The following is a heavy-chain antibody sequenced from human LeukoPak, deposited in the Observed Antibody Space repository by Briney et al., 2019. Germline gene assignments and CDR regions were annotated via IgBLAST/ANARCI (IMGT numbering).Heavy chain of an antibody. V-gene: IGHV3-74*01. J-gene: IGHJ5*01. CDR2: IKSDGST. Sequence: GGSLRLSCAASGFTFSSYWMHWVRQTPGKGLMWVARIKSDGSTIYADSVQGRFTISRDNAKNMVYLQMNSLRADDTAIYYCTRAITYFYGSVTYDWFDSWGQGTRVTVSS. CDR3: TRAITYFYGSVTYDWFDS. D-gene: IGHD3-10*01. CDR1: GFTFSSYW.